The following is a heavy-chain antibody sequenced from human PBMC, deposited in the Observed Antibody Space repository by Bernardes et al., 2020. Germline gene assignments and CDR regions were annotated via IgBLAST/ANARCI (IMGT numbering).Heavy chain of an antibody. V-gene: IGHV3-30-3*01. CDR3: ARDRDTAMGRHFDY. D-gene: IGHD5-18*01. Sequence: GGSLRLSCAASGFTFSSYAMHWVRQAPGKGLEWVAVISYDGSNKYYADSVKGRFTISRDNSKNTLYLQMNSLRAEDTAVYYCARDRDTAMGRHFDYWGQGTLVTVSS. CDR1: GFTFSSYA. CDR2: ISYDGSNK. J-gene: IGHJ4*02.